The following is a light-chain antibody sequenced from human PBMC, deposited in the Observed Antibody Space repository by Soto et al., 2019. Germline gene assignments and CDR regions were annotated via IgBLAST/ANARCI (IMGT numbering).Light chain of an antibody. V-gene: IGKV3-20*01. Sequence: EVVLTQSPGTLSLSPGERVTLSCRASQSVSSPYLAWFQQRPGQAPRLLIYGTSTRATGIPERFSGSGSGTYFTLTINRLEPEDFAVYYCQQYCYSPRTFGQGTKVEFK. CDR1: QSVSSPY. J-gene: IGKJ1*01. CDR3: QQYCYSPRT. CDR2: GTS.